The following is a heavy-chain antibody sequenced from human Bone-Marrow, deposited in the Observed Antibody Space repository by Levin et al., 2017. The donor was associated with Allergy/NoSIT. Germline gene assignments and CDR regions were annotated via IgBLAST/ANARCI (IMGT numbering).Heavy chain of an antibody. J-gene: IGHJ4*02. Sequence: GGSLRLSCTASGFTFHTSAMTWVRQAPGRGLAWVSAISGSGDVTSYADSVKGRFTVFRDNSKNMLFLQMGSLRVEDTAVFYCAKGSSGWFQETDSWGQGTLVTVSS. CDR1: GFTFHTSA. CDR2: ISGSGDVT. V-gene: IGHV3-23*01. D-gene: IGHD6-19*01. CDR3: AKGSSGWFQETDS.